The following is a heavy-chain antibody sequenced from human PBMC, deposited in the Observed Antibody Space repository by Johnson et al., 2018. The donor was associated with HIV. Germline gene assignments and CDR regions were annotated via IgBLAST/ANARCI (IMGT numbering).Heavy chain of an antibody. CDR2: ISYDGSNK. J-gene: IGHJ3*02. CDR1: GFTFDDYG. D-gene: IGHD3-22*01. Sequence: VQLVESGGGVVRPGGSLRLSCAASGFTFDDYGMSWVRQAPGQGLEWVAVISYDGSNKYYADSVKGRFTISRDNSKNTLYLQMNSLRAEDTALYYCAGRGYYDAFDIWGQGTMVTVSS. CDR3: AGRGYYDAFDI. V-gene: IGHV3-30*03.